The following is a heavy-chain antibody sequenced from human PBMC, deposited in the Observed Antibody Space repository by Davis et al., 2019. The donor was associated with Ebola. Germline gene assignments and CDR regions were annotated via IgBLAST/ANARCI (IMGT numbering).Heavy chain of an antibody. J-gene: IGHJ4*02. CDR2: MYYSGST. D-gene: IGHD4-17*01. CDR3: ARGVYGAYFDH. CDR1: GDSIRRYY. Sequence: PSETLSLTCTVSGDSIRRYYWSWIRQAPGKGLEWIGYMYYSGSTTYNPSLKSRVTTSLDTSKNQFSLRLSSVTAADTAVYYCARGVYGAYFDHWGQGALVTVSS. V-gene: IGHV4-59*01.